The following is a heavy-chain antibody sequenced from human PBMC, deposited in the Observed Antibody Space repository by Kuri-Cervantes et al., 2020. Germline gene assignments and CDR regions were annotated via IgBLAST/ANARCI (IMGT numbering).Heavy chain of an antibody. CDR1: GYTFTSYD. D-gene: IGHD4-17*01. Sequence: ASVKVSCKASGYTFTSYDINWVRQATGQGLEWMGWMNPNSGNTGYAPKFQGRATMTRNTSISTAYMELSSLRSEDTAVYYCARPTRPDYYYYMDAWGKGTTVTVSS. CDR2: MNPNSGNT. CDR3: ARPTRPDYYYYMDA. V-gene: IGHV1-8*01. J-gene: IGHJ6*03.